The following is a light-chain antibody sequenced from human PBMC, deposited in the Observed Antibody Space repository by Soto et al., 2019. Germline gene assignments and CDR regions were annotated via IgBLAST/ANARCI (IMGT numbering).Light chain of an antibody. Sequence: EIVMTQSPAPLSVSPGERATLSCRSSQSVSSNLAWYQQKPGQAPRLLIYGASTRATGIPARFSGSGSGTEFTPTISSLQSEDFSVYYCQQYNNWPRITFGQGTRLEIK. CDR3: QQYNNWPRIT. CDR1: QSVSSN. J-gene: IGKJ5*01. V-gene: IGKV3-15*01. CDR2: GAS.